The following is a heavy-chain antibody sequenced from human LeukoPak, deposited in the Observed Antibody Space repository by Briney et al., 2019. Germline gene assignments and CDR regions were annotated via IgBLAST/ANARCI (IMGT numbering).Heavy chain of an antibody. CDR1: GFTFSSYP. CDR2: ISTDGGST. CDR3: VKRGRQGDYAYDY. Sequence: PGGSLRLSCSASGFTFSSYPMHWVRQAPGKGLEYVSSISTDGGSTYYADSVKGRFSTSRDNSKNTLYLQMSSLRGEDTAVYYCVKRGRQGDYAYDYWGQGTLVTVSS. D-gene: IGHD4-17*01. J-gene: IGHJ4*02. V-gene: IGHV3-64D*06.